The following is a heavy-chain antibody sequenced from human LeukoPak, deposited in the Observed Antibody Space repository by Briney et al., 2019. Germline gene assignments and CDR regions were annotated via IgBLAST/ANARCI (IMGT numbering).Heavy chain of an antibody. J-gene: IGHJ4*02. Sequence: GGSLRLSCAASGFTFSSYSMNWVRQAPGKGLEWVSSISSSSSYIYYADSVKGRFTISRDNAKNSLYLQMNSLRAEDTAVYYCARGDRHGDYAFDYWGQGTLVTVSS. CDR3: ARGDRHGDYAFDY. V-gene: IGHV3-21*01. CDR2: ISSSSSYI. D-gene: IGHD4-17*01. CDR1: GFTFSSYS.